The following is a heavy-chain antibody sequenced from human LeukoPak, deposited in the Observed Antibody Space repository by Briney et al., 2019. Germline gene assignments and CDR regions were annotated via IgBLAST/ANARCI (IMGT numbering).Heavy chain of an antibody. V-gene: IGHV4-34*01. Sequence: SETLSLTCAVCGGSFSGYYWSWIRQPPGKGLEWIGEINHSGSTNYNPSLKSRVTISVDTSKNQFSLKLSSVTAADTAVYYCARGAPQYYDFWSGYPTFDYWGQGTLVTVSS. J-gene: IGHJ4*02. D-gene: IGHD3-3*01. CDR2: INHSGST. CDR3: ARGAPQYYDFWSGYPTFDY. CDR1: GGSFSGYY.